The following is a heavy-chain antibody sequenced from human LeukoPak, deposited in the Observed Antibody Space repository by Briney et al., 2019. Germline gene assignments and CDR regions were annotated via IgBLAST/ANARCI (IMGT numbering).Heavy chain of an antibody. CDR2: ISYDGSNK. CDR3: TKVRSGSSNWALRVFDY. D-gene: IGHD4-11*01. Sequence: GGSLRLSCAASGFTFSSYAMHWVRQAPGKGLEWVAVISYDGSNKYYADSVKGRFTISRDNSKNTLYLQMNSLRVEDTAVYYCTKVRSGSSNWALRVFDYWGQGALVTVSS. CDR1: GFTFSSYA. J-gene: IGHJ4*02. V-gene: IGHV3-30-3*01.